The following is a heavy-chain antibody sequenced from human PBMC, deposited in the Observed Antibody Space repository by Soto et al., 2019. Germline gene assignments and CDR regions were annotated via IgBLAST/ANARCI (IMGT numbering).Heavy chain of an antibody. D-gene: IGHD3-22*01. Sequence: VKLSRKASVYSLTIYYMHWVRKNPEQGLEWIGWIDVGSGNTNYAQKVKERVTITRDMSTSTAYMELSSLRSADKAVYHCPATSSMIVGGPWGQITL. J-gene: IGHJ5*02. CDR3: PATSSMIVGGP. V-gene: IGHV1-58*02. CDR2: IDVGSGNT. CDR1: VYSLTIYY.